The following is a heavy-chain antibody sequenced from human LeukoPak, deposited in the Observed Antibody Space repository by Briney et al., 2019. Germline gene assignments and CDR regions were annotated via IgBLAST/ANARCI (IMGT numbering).Heavy chain of an antibody. CDR1: GFTFSSYE. CDR3: AKSPDTWNYGFLEY. CDR2: ISSSSSYI. V-gene: IGHV3-21*01. J-gene: IGHJ4*02. D-gene: IGHD1-7*01. Sequence: GGSLRLSCAASGFTFSSYEMNWVRQAPGKGLEWVSSISSSSSYIYYADSVKGRFTISRDNSKNTMYLQMNSLRAEDTAVYYCAKSPDTWNYGFLEYWGQGTLVTVSS.